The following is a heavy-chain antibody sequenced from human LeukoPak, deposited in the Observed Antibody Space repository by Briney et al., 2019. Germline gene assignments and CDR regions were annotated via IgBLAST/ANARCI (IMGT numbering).Heavy chain of an antibody. V-gene: IGHV4-59*01. Sequence: PSETLSLTCTVSGGSISSYYWSWIRQPPGNGLDWIGYIYYSGSTNYNPSLKSRVTISVDTSKNQFSLKLSSVTAADTAVYYCARDGFYDYVWGRAAFDIWGQGTMVTVSS. CDR1: GGSISSYY. D-gene: IGHD3-16*01. CDR3: ARDGFYDYVWGRAAFDI. CDR2: IYYSGST. J-gene: IGHJ3*02.